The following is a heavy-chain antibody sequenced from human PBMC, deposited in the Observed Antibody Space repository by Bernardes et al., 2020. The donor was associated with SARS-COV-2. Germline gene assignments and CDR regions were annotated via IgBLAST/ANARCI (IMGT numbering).Heavy chain of an antibody. J-gene: IGHJ4*02. Sequence: GGSLRLSCSTSGFSFSNYWMHWVRQVPGKGLVWVSRINPDGTKTYFADSVKGRFIISRDNAKNTLHLQMSSLRTEDTAVYYCARGKWGTFRPYYFDSWGQGTLVTVSS. CDR2: INPDGTKT. CDR1: GFSFSNYW. D-gene: IGHD3-16*01. CDR3: ARGKWGTFRPYYFDS. V-gene: IGHV3-74*01.